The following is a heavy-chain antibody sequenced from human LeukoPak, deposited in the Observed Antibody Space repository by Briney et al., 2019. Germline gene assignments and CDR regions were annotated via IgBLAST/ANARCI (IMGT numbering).Heavy chain of an antibody. CDR2: ITDSGTGT. CDR1: GFTFSSYA. J-gene: IGHJ4*02. CDR3: AKALYDFWSGYQYYFDY. Sequence: GGSLRLSCAASGFTFSSYALSWVRQAPGKGLEWVSGITDSGTGTYYADSVKGRFTISRDNSKNTLYLQMNSLRAEDTAVYYCAKALYDFWSGYQYYFDYWGQGTLVTVSS. D-gene: IGHD3-3*01. V-gene: IGHV3-23*01.